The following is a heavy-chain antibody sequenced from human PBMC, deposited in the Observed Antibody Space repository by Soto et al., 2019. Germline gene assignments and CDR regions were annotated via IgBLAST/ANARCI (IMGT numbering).Heavy chain of an antibody. V-gene: IGHV3-30*18. CDR3: AKYGDYGDYVFDY. CDR2: ISYDGSNK. Sequence: GGSLRLSCAASGFTFSSYGMHWVRQAPGKGLEWVAVISYDGSNKYYADSVKGRFTISRDNSKNTLYLQMNSLRAEDTAVYYCAKYGDYGDYVFDYWGQGTLVTVSS. CDR1: GFTFSSYG. D-gene: IGHD4-17*01. J-gene: IGHJ4*02.